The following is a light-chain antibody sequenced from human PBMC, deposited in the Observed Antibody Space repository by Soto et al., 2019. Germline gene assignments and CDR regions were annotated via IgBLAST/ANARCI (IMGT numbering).Light chain of an antibody. Sequence: EIVLTQSPGTLSLSPGERATLSCRASQTIAGSYLAWYQQKPGQAPRLLIYGASSRATGIPDKFSGSGSGTDFTLTIRRLEPEDFAVDYCQQYGSSPPFTFGQGTKLEIK. CDR1: QTIAGSY. CDR2: GAS. J-gene: IGKJ2*01. CDR3: QQYGSSPPFT. V-gene: IGKV3-20*01.